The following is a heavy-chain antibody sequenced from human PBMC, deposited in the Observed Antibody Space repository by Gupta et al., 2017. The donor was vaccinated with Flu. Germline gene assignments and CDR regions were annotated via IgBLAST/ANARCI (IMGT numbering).Heavy chain of an antibody. V-gene: IGHV1-69*06. CDR2: ITPIFDTV. J-gene: IGHJ4*02. CDR1: GATFSPYT. Sequence: QVQLVQSGAEVKKPGSSVRVSCQTSGATFSPYTMSWVRQAPGQGLEWRGGITPIFDTVKYAQKFQDRVTITADRSTSTAYMEMSGLRSGDTAIYYCAREQQGLGGIRYFDYWGQGTLVTVSS. D-gene: IGHD3-16*01. CDR3: AREQQGLGGIRYFDY.